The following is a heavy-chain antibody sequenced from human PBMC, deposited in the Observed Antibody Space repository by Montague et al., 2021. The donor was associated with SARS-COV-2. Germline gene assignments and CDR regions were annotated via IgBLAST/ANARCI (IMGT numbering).Heavy chain of an antibody. J-gene: IGHJ6*03. D-gene: IGHD3-3*01. CDR1: GGSVSSSNYY. V-gene: IGHV4-39*01. Sequence: SETLSLTCTVSGGSVSSSNYYWGWIRQPPGKGLEWIGSIHYSGSTYYKPSLKSRVTISLDTSKNQFSLKLNSVTAADTAVYYCSRGDFGVVIIPYYYYYMDVWGQGTLVTVSS. CDR3: SRGDFGVVIIPYYYYYMDV. CDR2: IHYSGST.